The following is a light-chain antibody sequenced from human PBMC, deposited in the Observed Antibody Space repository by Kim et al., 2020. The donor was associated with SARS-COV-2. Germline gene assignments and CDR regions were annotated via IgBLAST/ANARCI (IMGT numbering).Light chain of an antibody. CDR3: QQYDRSPNT. CDR1: PRSSSTS. Sequence: APRGRATPSCRANPRSSSTSLACYQHRPDQAPRRLLHGASSRATGIPDSFSGSWSGTDFTLTISRLEPEDFAVFYCQQYDRSPNTFGQGTKLEI. V-gene: IGKV3-20*01. CDR2: GAS. J-gene: IGKJ2*01.